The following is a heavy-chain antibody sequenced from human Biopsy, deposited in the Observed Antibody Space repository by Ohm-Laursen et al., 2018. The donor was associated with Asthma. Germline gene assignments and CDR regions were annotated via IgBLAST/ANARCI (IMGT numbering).Heavy chain of an antibody. D-gene: IGHD3-22*01. V-gene: IGHV3-9*01. CDR2: ISWNSGNI. Sequence: SSLRLSCSATGFSFDDCAMHWVRQAPGKGLEWVSSISWNSGNIDYAVSVKGRFTISRDNAKNSLYLQMQSLRPEDTAFYYCAKSADYYDSTDYIDFWGRGTLVTVSS. J-gene: IGHJ4*01. CDR3: AKSADYYDSTDYIDF. CDR1: GFSFDDCA.